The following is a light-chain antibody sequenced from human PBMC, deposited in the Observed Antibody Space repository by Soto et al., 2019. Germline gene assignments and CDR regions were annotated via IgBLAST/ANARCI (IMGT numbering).Light chain of an antibody. Sequence: EIVMTQSPATLYVSQGERATLSCRASQSVSSSLAWYQQKLGQAPRLLIYGASTRATGIPARFSGSGSGTEFTLTISSLQSEDSAVYYCQQYNNWPLTFGGGTKVEI. CDR1: QSVSSS. CDR3: QQYNNWPLT. V-gene: IGKV3-15*01. J-gene: IGKJ4*01. CDR2: GAS.